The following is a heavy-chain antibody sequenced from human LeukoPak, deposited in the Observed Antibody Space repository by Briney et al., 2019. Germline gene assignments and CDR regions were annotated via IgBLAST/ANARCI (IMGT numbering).Heavy chain of an antibody. J-gene: IGHJ5*02. CDR1: GYTFTAYY. D-gene: IGHD3-16*01. V-gene: IGHV1-2*02. Sequence: GASVTVSCKASGYTFTAYYMHWVRQAPGQGLEWMGWINPNSGDTNYAQKFQGRVTLTGDTSISTAHMELSRLRSDDTAVYYCARDEYVLTSFDPWGQGTLVTVSS. CDR3: ARDEYVLTSFDP. CDR2: INPNSGDT.